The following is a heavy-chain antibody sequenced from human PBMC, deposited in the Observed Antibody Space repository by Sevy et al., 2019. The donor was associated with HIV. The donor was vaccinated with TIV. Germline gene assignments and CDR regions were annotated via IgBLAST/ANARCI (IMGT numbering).Heavy chain of an antibody. Sequence: SETLSLTCTVSGGSISSSSYYWGWIRQPPGKGLEWIGSIYYSGSTYYNPSLKSRVTISVDTSKNQFSLKLSSVTAADTAVYYCARRTTDFPTDYFDYWGQGTLVTVSS. J-gene: IGHJ4*02. CDR1: GGSISSSSYY. CDR2: IYYSGST. D-gene: IGHD4-17*01. CDR3: ARRTTDFPTDYFDY. V-gene: IGHV4-39*01.